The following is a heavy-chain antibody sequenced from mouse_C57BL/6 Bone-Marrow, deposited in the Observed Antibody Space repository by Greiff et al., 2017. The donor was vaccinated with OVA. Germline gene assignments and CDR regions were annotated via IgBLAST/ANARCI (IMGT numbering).Heavy chain of an antibody. CDR2: ISSGSSTI. V-gene: IGHV5-17*01. D-gene: IGHD1-1*01. Sequence: EVMLVESGGGLVKPGGSLKLSCAASGFTFSDYGMHWVRQAPEKGLEWVAYISSGSSTIYYADTVKGRFTISRDNAKNTLFLQMTSLRSEDTAMYYCARRVYYYGSSYGAFDYWGQGTTLTVSS. CDR1: GFTFSDYG. J-gene: IGHJ2*01. CDR3: ARRVYYYGSSYGAFDY.